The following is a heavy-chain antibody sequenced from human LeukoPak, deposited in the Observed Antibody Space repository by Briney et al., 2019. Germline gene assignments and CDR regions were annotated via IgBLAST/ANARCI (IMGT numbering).Heavy chain of an antibody. J-gene: IGHJ6*02. V-gene: IGHV3-21*01. CDR2: ISSSSSYI. CDR1: GFTCSSYS. CDR3: AREDIVVVPAAPESSYYGMDV. Sequence: PGGSLRLSCAASGFTCSSYSMNWVRQAPGKGLEWVSSISSSSSYIYYADSVKGRFTISRDNAKNSLYLQMNSLRAEDTAVYYCAREDIVVVPAAPESSYYGMDVWGQGTTVTVSS. D-gene: IGHD2-2*01.